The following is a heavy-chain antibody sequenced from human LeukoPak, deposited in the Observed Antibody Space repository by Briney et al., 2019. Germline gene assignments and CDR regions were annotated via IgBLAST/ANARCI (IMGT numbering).Heavy chain of an antibody. V-gene: IGHV3-48*03. J-gene: IGHJ4*02. CDR3: AKSDPYGDSLIEI. CDR1: GFTFSGYA. Sequence: GRSLRLSCAASGFTFSGYAMNWVRQAPGKGLEWLSHISSTGGTIYYADSVKGRLTVSRDNAKNSLYLQMNSLRAEDTAVYYCAKSDPYGDSLIEIWGQGALVTVSS. CDR2: ISSTGGTI. D-gene: IGHD4-17*01.